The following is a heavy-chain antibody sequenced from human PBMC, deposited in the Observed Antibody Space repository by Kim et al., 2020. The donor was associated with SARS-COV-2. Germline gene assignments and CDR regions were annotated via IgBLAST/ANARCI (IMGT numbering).Heavy chain of an antibody. CDR2: IYYTGDT. CDR3: ARGASSFGY. CDR1: AGSISSYY. D-gene: IGHD6-6*01. J-gene: IGHJ4*02. Sequence: SETLSLTCTVSAGSISSYYWTRIRQPPGKGLEWIGYIYYTGDTNYNPSLESRVTISVDTSKNQFSLKLSSVTAADTAVYYCARGASSFGYWGQGTLVTVS. V-gene: IGHV4-59*13.